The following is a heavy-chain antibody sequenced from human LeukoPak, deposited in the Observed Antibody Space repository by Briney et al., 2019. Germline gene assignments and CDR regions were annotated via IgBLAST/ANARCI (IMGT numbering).Heavy chain of an antibody. CDR3: ARDGARDYGDPPFFDY. J-gene: IGHJ4*02. CDR2: IGTASDT. CDR1: GFTFSSYD. Sequence: GGSLRLSCAASGFTFSSYDMHWVRQATGKGLEWVSAIGTASDTYYPGSVKRRFTISRENAKNSLYLQMNSLRAGDTAVYYCARDGARDYGDPPFFDYWGQGTLVTVSS. V-gene: IGHV3-13*01. D-gene: IGHD4-17*01.